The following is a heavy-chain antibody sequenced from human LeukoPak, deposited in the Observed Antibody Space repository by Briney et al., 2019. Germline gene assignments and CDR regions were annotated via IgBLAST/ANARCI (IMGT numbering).Heavy chain of an antibody. CDR3: ARAPYLYYDFWSGYLGAFDI. CDR2: IYHSGST. V-gene: IGHV4-30-2*01. CDR1: GGSISSGGYS. D-gene: IGHD3-3*01. Sequence: PSETLSLTCAVSGGSISSGGYSWSWIRQPPGKGLEWIGYIYHSGSTYYNPSLKSRVTISVDRSKNQFSLKLSSVTAADTAVYYCARAPYLYYDFWSGYLGAFDIWGQGTMVTVSS. J-gene: IGHJ3*02.